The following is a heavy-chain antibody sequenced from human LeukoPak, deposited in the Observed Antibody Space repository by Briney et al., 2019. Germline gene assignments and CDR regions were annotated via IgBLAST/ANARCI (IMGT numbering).Heavy chain of an antibody. CDR3: ARSIAVAGYFDY. V-gene: IGHV3-21*01. J-gene: IGHJ4*02. D-gene: IGHD6-19*01. CDR2: ISSSSSYI. CDR1: GFTFSSYS. Sequence: PRGSLRLSCAASGFTFSSYSMNWVRQAPGKGLEWVSSISSSSSYIYYADSVKGRFTISRDNAKNSLYLQMNSLRAEDTAVYYCARSIAVAGYFDYWGQGTLVTVSS.